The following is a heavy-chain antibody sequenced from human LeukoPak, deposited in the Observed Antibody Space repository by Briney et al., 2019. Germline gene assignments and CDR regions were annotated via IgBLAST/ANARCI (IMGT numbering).Heavy chain of an antibody. CDR2: IYTSGST. D-gene: IGHD3-3*01. V-gene: IGHV4-61*02. J-gene: IGHJ3*02. CDR1: GGSISSGSYY. Sequence: PSQTLSLTCTVSGGSISSGSYYWSWIRQPAGKGLEWIGRIYTSGSTNYNPSLKSRVTISVDTSKNQFSLKLSSVTAADTAVYYCARDPNYDFWSGYLSFDIWGQRTMVTVSS. CDR3: ARDPNYDFWSGYLSFDI.